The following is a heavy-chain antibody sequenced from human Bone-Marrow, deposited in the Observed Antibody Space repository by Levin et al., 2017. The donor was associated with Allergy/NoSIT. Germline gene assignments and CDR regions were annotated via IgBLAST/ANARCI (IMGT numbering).Heavy chain of an antibody. J-gene: IGHJ6*02. D-gene: IGHD2-15*01. Sequence: GGSLRLSCAPSGFIFSGFAMHWVRQSPGKGLEWVGVISFDGDSKTYADSVKDRFTISRDNSKNTLYLQMSSLRAEDTAVYYCARGYCSGGGCQNDMDVWGQGTTVTVSS. CDR1: GFIFSGFA. V-gene: IGHV3-30-3*01. CDR3: ARGYCSGGGCQNDMDV. CDR2: ISFDGDSK.